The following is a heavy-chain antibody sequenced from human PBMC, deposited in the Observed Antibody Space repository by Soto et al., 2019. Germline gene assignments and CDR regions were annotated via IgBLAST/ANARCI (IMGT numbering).Heavy chain of an antibody. Sequence: GESLKISCKGSGYSFTSYWIGWVRQMPGKGLEWMGIIYPGDSDTRYSPSFQGQVTISADKSISTAYLQWSSLKASDTAMYYCARQPDYNILTGYFYYFDHWGQGTLVTVSS. V-gene: IGHV5-51*01. CDR1: GYSFTSYW. D-gene: IGHD3-9*01. J-gene: IGHJ4*02. CDR2: IYPGDSDT. CDR3: ARQPDYNILTGYFYYFDH.